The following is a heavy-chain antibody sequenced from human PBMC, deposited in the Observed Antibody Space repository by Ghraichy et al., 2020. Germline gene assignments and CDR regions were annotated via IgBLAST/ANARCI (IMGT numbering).Heavy chain of an antibody. Sequence: GGSLRLSCAASGFRFSTYWMSWVRQAPGKGLEGVANIKEDGSEKYYVDSLKGRFTISRDNAKNSLYLQMNSLGAEDTAVYYCWRGASGSGCYPTFDYWGQGTLVTVSS. CDR2: IKEDGSEK. CDR3: WRGASGSGCYPTFDY. V-gene: IGHV3-7*01. CDR1: GFRFSTYW. J-gene: IGHJ4*02. D-gene: IGHD3-10*01.